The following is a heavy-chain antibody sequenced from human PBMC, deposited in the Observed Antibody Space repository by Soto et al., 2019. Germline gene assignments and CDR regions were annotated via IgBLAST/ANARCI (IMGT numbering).Heavy chain of an antibody. CDR1: GYSFTSFW. D-gene: IGHD3-22*01. CDR3: ARPYDSSGYYALNAFDI. V-gene: IGHV5-51*01. Sequence: GESLKISCKGSGYSFTSFWISWVRQMPGKGLEWMGIIYPGDSDTRYSPSFQGQVTISADKSISTAYLQWSSLKASDTAMYYCARPYDSSGYYALNAFDIWGQGTMVTVSS. CDR2: IYPGDSDT. J-gene: IGHJ3*02.